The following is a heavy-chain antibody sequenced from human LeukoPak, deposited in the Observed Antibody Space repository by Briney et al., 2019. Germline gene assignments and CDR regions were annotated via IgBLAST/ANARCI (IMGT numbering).Heavy chain of an antibody. Sequence: SETLSLTCTVSSGSISSYYWSWIRQPPGKGLEWIGYIYYSGSTNYNPSLKSRVTISVDTSKNQFSLKLSSVTAADTAVYYCAKHSGNYRSFDIWGQGTMVTVSS. D-gene: IGHD1-26*01. CDR2: IYYSGST. CDR3: AKHSGNYRSFDI. V-gene: IGHV4-59*01. CDR1: SGSISSYY. J-gene: IGHJ3*02.